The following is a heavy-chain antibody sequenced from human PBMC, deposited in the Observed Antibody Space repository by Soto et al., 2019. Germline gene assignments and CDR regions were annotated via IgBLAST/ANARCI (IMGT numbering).Heavy chain of an antibody. J-gene: IGHJ6*02. CDR3: ARDPGDGDYEGYYYYGMDV. CDR2: IYHSGST. Sequence: QVQLQESGPGLVKPSGTLSLTCAVSGGSISSSNWWSWVRQPPGKGLEWIGEIYHSGSTNYNPSLKSRVTISLDKSKKQFPRKLSSVTAADTAVYYCARDPGDGDYEGYYYYGMDVWGQGTTVTVSS. D-gene: IGHD4-17*01. V-gene: IGHV4-4*02. CDR1: GGSISSSNW.